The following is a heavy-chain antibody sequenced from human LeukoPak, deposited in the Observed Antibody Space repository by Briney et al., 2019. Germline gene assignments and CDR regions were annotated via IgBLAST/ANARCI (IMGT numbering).Heavy chain of an antibody. CDR3: AREHWNEDHYDILTDLDY. CDR1: GFTFSSYA. D-gene: IGHD3-9*01. Sequence: GGSLRLSCAASGFTFSSYAMHWVRQAPGKGLEWVAVISYDGSNKYYADSVKGRFTISRDNSKNTLYLQMNSLRAEDTAVYYCAREHWNEDHYDILTDLDYWGQGTLVTVSS. CDR2: ISYDGSNK. J-gene: IGHJ4*02. V-gene: IGHV3-30*04.